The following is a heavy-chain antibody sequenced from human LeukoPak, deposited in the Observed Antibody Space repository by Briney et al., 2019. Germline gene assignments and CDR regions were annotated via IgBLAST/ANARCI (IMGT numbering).Heavy chain of an antibody. V-gene: IGHV1-3*01. CDR2: INAGNGNT. Sequence: ASVKVSCKASGYTFSSHAIHWVRQAPGQRLEWMGWINAGNGNTKYSQNFQGRVTITRDTSVSTAYMELSSLRSEDTAVYYCARDLYAVLRYFDWLSKGRYFDYWGQGTLVTVSS. J-gene: IGHJ4*02. CDR3: ARDLYAVLRYFDWLSKGRYFDY. CDR1: GYTFSSHA. D-gene: IGHD3-9*01.